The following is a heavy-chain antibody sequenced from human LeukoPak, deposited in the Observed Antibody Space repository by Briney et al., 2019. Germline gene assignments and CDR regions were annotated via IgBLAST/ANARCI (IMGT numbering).Heavy chain of an antibody. Sequence: ASVKVSCKASRGTFSSYAISWVRQAPGQGLGWMGGIIPIFGTANYAQKFQGRVTITADKSTSTAYMELSSLRSEDTALYYCASGGSGYCSSTSCYSRYGMDVWGKGTTVTVSS. CDR1: RGTFSSYA. CDR3: ASGGSGYCSSTSCYSRYGMDV. V-gene: IGHV1-69*06. CDR2: IIPIFGTA. D-gene: IGHD2-2*02. J-gene: IGHJ6*04.